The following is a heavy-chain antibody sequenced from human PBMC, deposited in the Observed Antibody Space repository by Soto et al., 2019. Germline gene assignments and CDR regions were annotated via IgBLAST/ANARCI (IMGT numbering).Heavy chain of an antibody. CDR2: ISYDGSNK. Sequence: GGSLRLSCAASGFTFSSYAMHWVRQAPGKGLEWVAVISYDGSNKYYADSVKGRFTISRDNSKNTLYLQMNSLRAEDTAVYYCARGYYYDSSGYSLDYWGQGTLVTVSS. CDR1: GFTFSSYA. J-gene: IGHJ4*02. D-gene: IGHD3-22*01. CDR3: ARGYYYDSSGYSLDY. V-gene: IGHV3-30-3*01.